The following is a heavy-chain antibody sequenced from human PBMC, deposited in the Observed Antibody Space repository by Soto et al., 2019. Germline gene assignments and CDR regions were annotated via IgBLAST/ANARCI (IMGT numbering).Heavy chain of an antibody. V-gene: IGHV3-48*04. CDR1: GFTFSSYS. J-gene: IGHJ4*02. Sequence: GGSLRLSCAASGFTFSSYSMNWVRQAPGKGLEWVSYISSSSSTIYYADSVKGRFTISRDNAKTSLYLQMNSLRAEDTAVYYCASEAYCGGDCYSEPYYFDYWGQGTLVTVSS. CDR3: ASEAYCGGDCYSEPYYFDY. CDR2: ISSSSSTI. D-gene: IGHD2-21*02.